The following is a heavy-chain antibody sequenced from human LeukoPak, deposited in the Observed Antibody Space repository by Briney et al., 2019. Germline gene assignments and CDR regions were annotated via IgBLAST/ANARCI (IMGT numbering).Heavy chain of an antibody. J-gene: IGHJ4*02. Sequence: SETLSLTCAVSGVSISSYYWSWIRQPPGKGLEWIGYIYYSGGTNYNPSLKSRVTISVDTSKNQFSLKLSSVTAADTAIYYCAKDRYSRGYFDWGQGTLVTVSS. CDR3: AKDRYSRGYFD. V-gene: IGHV4-59*01. CDR2: IYYSGGT. D-gene: IGHD6-19*01. CDR1: GVSISSYY.